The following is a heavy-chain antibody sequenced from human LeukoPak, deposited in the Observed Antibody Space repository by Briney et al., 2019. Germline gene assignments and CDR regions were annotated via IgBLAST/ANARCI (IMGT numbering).Heavy chain of an antibody. CDR3: ARDHNYDSSGYFLYY. D-gene: IGHD3-22*01. Sequence: PSETLSLTCAVYGGSFSGYYWNWIRQPPGKGLEWIGEINHSGNTNYNPPLKSRVTMSVDTSKNQFSLRLSSVTAADTAVYYCARDHNYDSSGYFLYYWGQGTLVTVSS. CDR2: INHSGNT. J-gene: IGHJ4*02. V-gene: IGHV4-34*01. CDR1: GGSFSGYY.